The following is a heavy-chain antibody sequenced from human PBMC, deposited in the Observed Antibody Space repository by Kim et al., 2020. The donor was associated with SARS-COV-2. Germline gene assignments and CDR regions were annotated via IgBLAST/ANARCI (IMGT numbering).Heavy chain of an antibody. CDR1: GGTFSSYA. J-gene: IGHJ4*02. Sequence: SVKVSCKASGGTFSSYAISWVRQAPGQGLEWMGGIIPIFGTANYAQKFQGRVTITADESTSTAYMELSSLRSEDTAVYYCASHRLNYYDSSGYYPAFDYSGQGTLVTVSS. CDR2: IIPIFGTA. V-gene: IGHV1-69*13. CDR3: ASHRLNYYDSSGYYPAFDY. D-gene: IGHD3-22*01.